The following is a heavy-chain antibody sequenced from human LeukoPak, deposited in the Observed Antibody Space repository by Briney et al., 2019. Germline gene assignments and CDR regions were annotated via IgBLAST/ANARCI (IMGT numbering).Heavy chain of an antibody. CDR2: IKQDGSEK. V-gene: IGHV3-7*01. CDR3: ARDMAAAGSSWFDP. D-gene: IGHD6-13*01. Sequence: GGSLRLSCAASGFTFSSYWMNWVRQAPGKGLGWVANIKQDGSEKYYVDSVKGRFTISRDNAKNSLYLQMNSLRAEDTAVYYCARDMAAAGSSWFDPWGQGTLVTVSS. CDR1: GFTFSSYW. J-gene: IGHJ5*02.